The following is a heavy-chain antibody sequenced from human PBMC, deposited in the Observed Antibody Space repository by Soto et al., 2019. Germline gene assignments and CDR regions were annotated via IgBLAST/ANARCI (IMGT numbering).Heavy chain of an antibody. J-gene: IGHJ4*02. CDR1: GFTFSSYA. Sequence: EVQLLESGGGLVQPGGSLRLSCAASGFTFSSYAMSWVRQAPGKGLEWVSAISGSGGSTYYADSVKGRFTISRDNSKNTLYLQMNGLRAEDTAVYYCANLGVIAARQEGEDYWGQGTLVTVSS. CDR3: ANLGVIAARQEGEDY. CDR2: ISGSGGST. D-gene: IGHD6-6*01. V-gene: IGHV3-23*01.